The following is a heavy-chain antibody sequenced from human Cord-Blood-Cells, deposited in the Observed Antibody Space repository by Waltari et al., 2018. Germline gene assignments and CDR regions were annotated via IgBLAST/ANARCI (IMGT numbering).Heavy chain of an antibody. Sequence: EVQLVQSGAEVKKPGESLKISCKGSGYSFTSYWIGWLRRMPGKGLEWMGIIYPGDSDTRYSPSFQGQVTISADKSISTAYLQWSSLKASDTAMYYCARREAAAGTFRYYYYGMDVWGQGTTVTVSS. CDR2: IYPGDSDT. CDR1: GYSFTSYW. D-gene: IGHD6-13*01. CDR3: ARREAAAGTFRYYYYGMDV. J-gene: IGHJ6*02. V-gene: IGHV5-51*03.